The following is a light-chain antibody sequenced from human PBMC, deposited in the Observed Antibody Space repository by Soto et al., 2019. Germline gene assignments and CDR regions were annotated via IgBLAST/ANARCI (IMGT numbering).Light chain of an antibody. CDR3: QQYYSYPRT. J-gene: IGKJ1*01. V-gene: IGKV1-5*01. CDR2: AAS. CDR1: QSISRS. Sequence: IQRTQSPSTLSASVGDRVTITCRASQSISRSLAWYQHQPGKAPKLLIYAASTLQSGVPSRFSGSGSGTDFTLTISCLQSEDFATYYCQQYYSYPRTFGQGTKVDIK.